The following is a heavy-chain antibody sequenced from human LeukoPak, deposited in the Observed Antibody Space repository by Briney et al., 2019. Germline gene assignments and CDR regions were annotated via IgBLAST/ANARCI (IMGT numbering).Heavy chain of an antibody. CDR1: GGSISTSSYY. CDR3: ARDREIYDFWKGNGNWFDP. CDR2: IYNSGTT. Sequence: SETLSLTCTVSGGSISTSSYYWAWIRQPPGKGLEWIGSIYNSGTTYYNPSLKSRVTMSVDTSKNHFSLRLTSLTAADTAIYYCARDREIYDFWKGNGNWFDPWGQGTLVTVSS. V-gene: IGHV4-39*07. D-gene: IGHD3-3*01. J-gene: IGHJ5*02.